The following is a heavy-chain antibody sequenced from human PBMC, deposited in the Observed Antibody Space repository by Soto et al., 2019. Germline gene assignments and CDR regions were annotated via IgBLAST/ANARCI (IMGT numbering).Heavy chain of an antibody. Sequence: EVQLVESGGGLVKPGGSLRLSCAASGFTFSNAWMNWVRQAPGKGLEWVGRIKSKTDGGTTDYAAPVKGRFTISRDDSKNTLYLQMNSLKTEDTAVYYCTTDLEQWDYGDSRWGQGTLVTVSS. CDR3: TTDLEQWDYGDSR. CDR1: GFTFSNAW. CDR2: IKSKTDGGTT. V-gene: IGHV3-15*07. J-gene: IGHJ4*02. D-gene: IGHD4-17*01.